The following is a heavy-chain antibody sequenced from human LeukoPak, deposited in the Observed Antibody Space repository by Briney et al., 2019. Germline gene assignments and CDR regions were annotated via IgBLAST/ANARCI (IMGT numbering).Heavy chain of an antibody. CDR3: ASAYGDYVYFQH. D-gene: IGHD4-17*01. V-gene: IGHV4-4*02. CDR2: IYHSGST. Sequence: SETLSLTCTVSGGSISSSNWWSWVRQPPGKGLEWIGEIYHSGSTNYNPSLKSRVTISVDKSKNQFSLKLSSVTAADTAVYYCASAYGDYVYFQHWGQGTLVTVSS. CDR1: GGSISSSNW. J-gene: IGHJ1*01.